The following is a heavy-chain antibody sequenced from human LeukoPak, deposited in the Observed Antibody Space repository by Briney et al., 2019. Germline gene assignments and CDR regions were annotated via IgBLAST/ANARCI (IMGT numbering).Heavy chain of an antibody. J-gene: IGHJ3*02. Sequence: PGESLTLSCAASGFSVSTFWMSWVRQSPGKGLEWVSSISGSGGTTYYADSVKGRFTISRDNSKNALYLQMNSLRADDTAVYSCAKDPPTVMANAFHIWGQGTMVTVS. CDR3: AKDPPTVMANAFHI. V-gene: IGHV3-23*01. D-gene: IGHD5-18*01. CDR1: GFSVSTFW. CDR2: ISGSGGTT.